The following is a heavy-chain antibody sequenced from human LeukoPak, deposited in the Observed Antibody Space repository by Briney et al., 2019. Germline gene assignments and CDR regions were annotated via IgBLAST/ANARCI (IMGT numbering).Heavy chain of an antibody. CDR3: ARGPTVTFNYHYGMDV. Sequence: PGGSLRLSCATSGFTFSDHYMDGVGQAPGKGLEWVARTRTKAKDYTTEYAASVKGRFTVSRDESMHSLYLQMNSLKTEDTAVYYCARGPTVTFNYHYGMDVWGQGTTVTVSS. V-gene: IGHV3-72*01. CDR1: GFTFSDHY. J-gene: IGHJ6*02. D-gene: IGHD4-17*01. CDR2: TRTKAKDYTT.